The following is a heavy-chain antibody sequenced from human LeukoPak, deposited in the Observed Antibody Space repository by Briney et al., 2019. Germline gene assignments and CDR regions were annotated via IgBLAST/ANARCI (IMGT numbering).Heavy chain of an antibody. J-gene: IGHJ4*02. D-gene: IGHD3-10*01. CDR1: GGSISSYY. Sequence: SETLSLTCTVSGGSISSYYWSWIRQPPGKGLEWIGYIYYSGSTTYNPSLKSRLTISVDTSKNQFSLKLSSVTAADTAVYYCARGVLLPTHYSAYSGQGTQVTASS. CDR3: ARGVLLPTHYSAY. V-gene: IGHV4-59*01. CDR2: IYYSGST.